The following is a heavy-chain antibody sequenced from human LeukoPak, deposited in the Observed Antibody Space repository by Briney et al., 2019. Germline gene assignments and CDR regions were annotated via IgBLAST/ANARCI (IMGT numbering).Heavy chain of an antibody. D-gene: IGHD1-26*01. V-gene: IGHV4-4*07. J-gene: IGHJ5*02. CDR1: GGSISSYY. CDR2: IYTSGST. CDR3: ARDIISSGSYNWFDP. Sequence: SETLSLTCTVSGGSISSYYWSWIRQPAGKGLEWIGRIYTSGSTNYNPSLKSRVTMSVDTSKNQFSLKLSSVTAADTAVYYCARDIISSGSYNWFDPWGQGTLVTVSS.